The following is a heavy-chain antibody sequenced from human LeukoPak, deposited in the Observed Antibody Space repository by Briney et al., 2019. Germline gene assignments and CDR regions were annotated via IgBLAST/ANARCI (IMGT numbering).Heavy chain of an antibody. V-gene: IGHV3-30*04. J-gene: IGHJ4*02. D-gene: IGHD1-26*01. CDR1: GFTFSSYA. Sequence: TGGSLRLSCAASGFTFSSYAMHWVRQAPGKGLECVAVISYDGSNKYYADSVKGRFTISRDNSKNTLYLQMNSLRAEDTAVYYCARDGEVGATGTRFDYWGQGTLVTVSS. CDR2: ISYDGSNK. CDR3: ARDGEVGATGTRFDY.